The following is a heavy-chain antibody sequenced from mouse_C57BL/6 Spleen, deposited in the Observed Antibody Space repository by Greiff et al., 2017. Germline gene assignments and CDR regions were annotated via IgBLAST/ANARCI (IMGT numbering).Heavy chain of an antibody. CDR3: ARGWDYYGSSSFDY. D-gene: IGHD1-1*01. Sequence: VKLMESGAELVKPGASVKISCKASGYAFSSYWMNWVKQRPGKGLEWIGQIYPGDGDTNYNGKFKGKATLTADKSSSTAYMQLSSLTSEDSAVYFCARGWDYYGSSSFDYWGQGTTLTVSS. CDR1: GYAFSSYW. V-gene: IGHV1-80*01. J-gene: IGHJ2*01. CDR2: IYPGDGDT.